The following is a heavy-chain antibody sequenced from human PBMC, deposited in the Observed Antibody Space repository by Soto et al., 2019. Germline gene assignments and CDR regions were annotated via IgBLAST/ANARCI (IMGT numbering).Heavy chain of an antibody. J-gene: IGHJ4*02. CDR2: IKQDGSEK. CDR3: ATYYDFWSGYYSY. V-gene: IGHV3-7*01. CDR1: GFTFSSYW. D-gene: IGHD3-3*01. Sequence: EVQLVESGGGLVQPGGSLRLSCAASGFTFSSYWMSWVRQAPGKGLEWVANIKQDGSEKYYVDSVKGRFTISRDNAKNSLYRQMNSLRAEETAVYYCATYYDFWSGYYSYWGQGTLVTVSS.